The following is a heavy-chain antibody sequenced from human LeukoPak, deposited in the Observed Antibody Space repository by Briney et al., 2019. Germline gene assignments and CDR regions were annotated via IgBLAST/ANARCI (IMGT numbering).Heavy chain of an antibody. J-gene: IGHJ4*02. V-gene: IGHV3-48*02. D-gene: IGHD6-13*01. CDR2: ISSSSSSI. CDR1: GFIFSTYS. Sequence: GSLRLSRAASGFIFSTYSINWVRQAPGKGLEWVSHISSSSSSIYYADSVKGRFSISRDNAKNSLYLQMNSLRDEDTAVYYCARSGYGSRWYFFDHWGQGTLVTVSS. CDR3: ARSGYGSRWYFFDH.